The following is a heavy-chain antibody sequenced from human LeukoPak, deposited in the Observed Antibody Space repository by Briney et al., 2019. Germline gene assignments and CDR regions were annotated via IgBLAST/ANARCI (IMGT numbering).Heavy chain of an antibody. Sequence: GGSLRLSCAASGLTFSSYAMHWVRQAPGKGLEWVAVISYDGSNKYYADSVKGRFTISRDNSKNTLYLQMNSLRAEDTAVYYCAREPVGPYWGQGTLVTVSS. CDR2: ISYDGSNK. J-gene: IGHJ4*02. V-gene: IGHV3-30-3*01. CDR3: AREPVGPY. CDR1: GLTFSSYA. D-gene: IGHD1-26*01.